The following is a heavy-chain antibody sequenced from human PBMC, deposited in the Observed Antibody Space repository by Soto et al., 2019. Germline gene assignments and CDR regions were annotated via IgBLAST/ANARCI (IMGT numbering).Heavy chain of an antibody. D-gene: IGHD2-15*01. CDR3: ARASAYCSGGSCLPYYYYYGMDV. Sequence: QVQLVQSGAEVKKPGSSVKVSCKASGGTFSSYAISWVRQAPGQGLEWMGGIIPIFGTANYAQKFQGRVTINADESTSTAYMELSSLRSEDTAVYYCARASAYCSGGSCLPYYYYYGMDVWGQGTTVTVSS. CDR2: IIPIFGTA. J-gene: IGHJ6*02. CDR1: GGTFSSYA. V-gene: IGHV1-69*01.